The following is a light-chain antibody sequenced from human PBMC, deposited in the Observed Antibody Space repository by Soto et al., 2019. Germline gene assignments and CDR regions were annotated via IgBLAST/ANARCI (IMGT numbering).Light chain of an antibody. V-gene: IGLV2-18*02. CDR1: SSDVGSYNR. J-gene: IGLJ1*01. CDR3: CSYRSGNTYV. CDR2: EVT. Sequence: QSVLTQPPSVSGSPGQSVTISCTGTSSDVGSYNRVSWYQQAPGTVPKVMIYEVTNRPPGVPDRSSGSKSGNTASLTISGLQAEDEADYYCCSYRSGNTYVFGTGTKVTVL.